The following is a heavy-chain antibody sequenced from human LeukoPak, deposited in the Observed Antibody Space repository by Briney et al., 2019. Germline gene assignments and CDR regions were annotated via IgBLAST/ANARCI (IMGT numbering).Heavy chain of an antibody. D-gene: IGHD6-13*01. J-gene: IGHJ4*02. CDR3: AKHRSGIAASGSNY. V-gene: IGHV3-23*01. CDR1: GFTFSSFA. Sequence: GGSLRLPCAASGFTFSSFAMSWVRQAPGKGLEWVSVSVISGSGGDSGGSTYYADSVKGRFTISRDDSNNTLYLQMNNLKVEDTAVYYCAKHRSGIAASGSNYWGQGTLVSVSS. CDR2: ISGSGGDSGGST.